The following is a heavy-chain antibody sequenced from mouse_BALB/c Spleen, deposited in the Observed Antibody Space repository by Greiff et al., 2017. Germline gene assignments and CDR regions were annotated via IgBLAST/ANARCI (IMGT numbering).Heavy chain of an antibody. Sequence: QVQLQQSGAELARPGASVKLSCKASGYTFTSYWMQWVKQRPGQGLEWIGAIYPGDGDTRYTQKFKGKATLTADKSSSTAYMQLSSLASEDSAVYYCARWNGNYLYAMDYWGQGTSVTVSS. J-gene: IGHJ4*01. D-gene: IGHD2-1*01. CDR3: ARWNGNYLYAMDY. CDR1: GYTFTSYW. V-gene: IGHV1-87*01. CDR2: IYPGDGDT.